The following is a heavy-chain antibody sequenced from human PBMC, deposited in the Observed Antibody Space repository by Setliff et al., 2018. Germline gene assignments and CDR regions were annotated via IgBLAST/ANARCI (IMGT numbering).Heavy chain of an antibody. V-gene: IGHV1-18*01. J-gene: IGHJ4*02. CDR2: ISAYNGNT. CDR1: GYTFTNYG. CDR3: ARVYTLTIPPDY. D-gene: IGHD4-17*01. Sequence: GGSVKVSCKASGYTFTNYGINWVRQAPGQGLEWLGWISAYNGNTHYAQKLQGRVSMTTDTSTSTAYMELRSLRSDDTAVYYCARVYTLTIPPDYWGQGTLVTVSS.